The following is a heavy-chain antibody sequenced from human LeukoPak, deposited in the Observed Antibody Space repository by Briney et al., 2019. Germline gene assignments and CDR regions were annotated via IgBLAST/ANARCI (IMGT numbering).Heavy chain of an antibody. CDR1: GYIFSTYW. Sequence: GESLQISCKGSGYIFSTYWIAWVRHMPGKGLEWMGVIYPGDSETRYSPSVQGQVTISADKSISTAYLQWSSLKASDTAVYYCARIMVGATGDYWGQGTLVTVSS. V-gene: IGHV5-51*01. D-gene: IGHD1-26*01. CDR2: IYPGDSET. CDR3: ARIMVGATGDY. J-gene: IGHJ4*02.